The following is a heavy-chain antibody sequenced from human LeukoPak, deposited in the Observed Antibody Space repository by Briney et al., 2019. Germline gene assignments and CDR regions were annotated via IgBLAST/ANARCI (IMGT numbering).Heavy chain of an antibody. CDR3: ARGDYGDFRVFYTLFDY. J-gene: IGHJ4*02. D-gene: IGHD4-17*01. Sequence: GESLKISCKGSGYRFTSYWIGWVRQKPGKGLEWMGIIYPGDSDTRYSPSFRGQVTISADKSISTAYLQWSSLKASDTAMYYCARGDYGDFRVFYTLFDYWGQGTLVTVSS. CDR2: IYPGDSDT. CDR1: GYRFTSYW. V-gene: IGHV5-51*01.